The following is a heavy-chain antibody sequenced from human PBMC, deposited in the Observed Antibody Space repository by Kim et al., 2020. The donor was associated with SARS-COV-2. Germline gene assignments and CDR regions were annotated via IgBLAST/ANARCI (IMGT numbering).Heavy chain of an antibody. CDR3: ARALRVWWLRPDRENYYYYGMDV. CDR2: TYYRSKWYN. Sequence: SQTLSLTCAISGDSVSSNSAAWNWIRQSPSRGLEWLGRTYYRSKWYNDYAVSVKSRITINPDTSKNQFSLQLNSVTPEDTAVYYCARALRVWWLRPDRENYYYYGMDVWGQGTTVTVSS. V-gene: IGHV6-1*01. J-gene: IGHJ6*02. D-gene: IGHD5-12*01. CDR1: GDSVSSNSAA.